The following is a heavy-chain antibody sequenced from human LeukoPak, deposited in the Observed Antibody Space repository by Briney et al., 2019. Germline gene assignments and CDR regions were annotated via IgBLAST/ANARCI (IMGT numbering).Heavy chain of an antibody. CDR3: ARVGIRYDSSGYPPLD. Sequence: GGSLRLSCAASGFTVSSNYMSWVRQAPGKGLEWVSVIYSGGSTYYADSAKGRFTISRDNSKNTLYLQMNSLRAEDTAVYYCARVGIRYDSSGYPPLDWGQGTLVTVSS. V-gene: IGHV3-53*01. J-gene: IGHJ4*02. CDR1: GFTVSSNY. CDR2: IYSGGST. D-gene: IGHD3-22*01.